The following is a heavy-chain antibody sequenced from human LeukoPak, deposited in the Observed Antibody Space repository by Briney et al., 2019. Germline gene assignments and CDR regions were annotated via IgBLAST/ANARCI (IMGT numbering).Heavy chain of an antibody. CDR1: GGSFSGYY. Sequence: SETLSLTCAVYGGSFSGYYWSWIRQPPGKGLEWIGEINHSGSTNYNPSLKSRVTISVDTSKNQFSLKLSSVTAADTAVYYCARSSGYSGANYWGQGTLVTVSS. J-gene: IGHJ4*02. V-gene: IGHV4-34*01. D-gene: IGHD2-15*01. CDR2: INHSGST. CDR3: ARSSGYSGANY.